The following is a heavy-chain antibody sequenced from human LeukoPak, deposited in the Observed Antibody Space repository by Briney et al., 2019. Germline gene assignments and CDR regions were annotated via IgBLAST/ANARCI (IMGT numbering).Heavy chain of an antibody. D-gene: IGHD5-24*01. V-gene: IGHV3-23*01. CDR1: GFTFSSYA. CDR3: ARGSRDGYGMFDP. J-gene: IGHJ5*02. CDR2: VSGSGGST. Sequence: PGGSLRLSCAASGFTFSSYAMNWVRQAPGKGLEWVSGVSGSGGSTYYADSVKGRFTISRDNSKNTLYLQMNSLRAEDTAVYYCARGSRDGYGMFDPWGQGTLVTVSS.